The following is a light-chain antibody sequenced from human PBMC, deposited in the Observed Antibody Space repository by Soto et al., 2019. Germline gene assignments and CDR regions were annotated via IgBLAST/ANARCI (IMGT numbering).Light chain of an antibody. J-gene: IGLJ3*02. V-gene: IGLV2-14*01. CDR3: SSYPSTRWV. Sequence: QSALTQPASVSGSPGQSITISCTAISSDITTYNYVSWYQHHPDKAPKLIIYEVINRPSGVSNRFSGSKSGNTASLTISGLQAEDEADYYCSSYPSTRWVFGGGTKLTVL. CDR1: SSDITTYNY. CDR2: EVI.